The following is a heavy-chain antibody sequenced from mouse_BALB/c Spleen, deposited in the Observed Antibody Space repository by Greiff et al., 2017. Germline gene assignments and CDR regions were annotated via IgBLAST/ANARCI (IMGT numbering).Heavy chain of an antibody. D-gene: IGHD2-10*02. J-gene: IGHJ3*01. Sequence: EVQVVESGGGLVKPGGSLKLSCAASGFTFSDYYMYWVRQTPEKRLEWVATISDGGSYTYYPDSVKGRFTISRDNAKNNLYLHMSSLKSEDTAKYYRAREEYGNYGCAYWGQGTLVTVSA. CDR2: ISDGGSYT. V-gene: IGHV5-4*02. CDR1: GFTFSDYY. CDR3: AREEYGNYGCAY.